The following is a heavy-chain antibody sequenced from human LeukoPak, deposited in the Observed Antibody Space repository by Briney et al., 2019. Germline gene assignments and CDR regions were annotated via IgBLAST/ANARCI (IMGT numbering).Heavy chain of an antibody. CDR2: INSDGSST. Sequence: GGSLRLSCAASGFTFSSYWMHWVRQAPGKGLVWVSRINSDGSSTSYADSVKGRFTISRDNAKKTLYLQINSLRAEDTAVYYCARDGGSSGRRDAFDIWGQGTMVTVSS. D-gene: IGHD1-26*01. CDR3: ARDGGSSGRRDAFDI. CDR1: GFTFSSYW. J-gene: IGHJ3*02. V-gene: IGHV3-74*01.